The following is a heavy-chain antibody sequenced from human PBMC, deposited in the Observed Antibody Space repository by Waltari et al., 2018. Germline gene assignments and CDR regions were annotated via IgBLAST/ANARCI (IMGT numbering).Heavy chain of an antibody. J-gene: IGHJ4*02. CDR1: GFTFSGFS. D-gene: IGHD5-12*01. V-gene: IGHV3-73*02. CDR2: IRSKANSYAT. CDR3: TRPGVATFDY. Sequence: EVQLVESGGGLVQPGGSLKLSCAASGFTFSGFSMHWVRPGSGKGGEWGGRIRSKANSYATAYGASVKGRFTILRDESKNPAYLEINSLKTEDPAVYYWTRPGVATFDYWGQGTLVTVSS.